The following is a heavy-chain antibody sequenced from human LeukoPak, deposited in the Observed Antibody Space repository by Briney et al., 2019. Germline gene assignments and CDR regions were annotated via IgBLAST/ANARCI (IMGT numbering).Heavy chain of an antibody. CDR3: ASYVDTRFDY. D-gene: IGHD3-9*01. V-gene: IGHV4-34*01. CDR1: GGSFSGYY. J-gene: IGHJ4*02. CDR2: INHSGST. Sequence: SETLSLTCAVYGGSFSGYYWSWIRQPPGKGLEWIGEINHSGSTNYNPSLKSRVTISVDTSKNQFSLKLGSVTAADTAVYYCASYVDTRFDYWGQGTLVTVSS.